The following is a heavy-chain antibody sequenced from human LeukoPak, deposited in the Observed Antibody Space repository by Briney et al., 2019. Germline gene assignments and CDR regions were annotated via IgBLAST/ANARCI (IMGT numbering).Heavy chain of an antibody. CDR2: ISSSSSTI. CDR3: ARDQSFPGTYFDY. Sequence: GGSLRLSCAASGFTFSSYSMNWVRQAPGKGLEWVSYISSSSSTIYYADSVKGRFTISRDNAKNSLYLQMNSLRAEDTAVYYCARDQSFPGTYFDYWGQGTLVTVSS. J-gene: IGHJ4*02. CDR1: GFTFSSYS. V-gene: IGHV3-48*01. D-gene: IGHD1-26*01.